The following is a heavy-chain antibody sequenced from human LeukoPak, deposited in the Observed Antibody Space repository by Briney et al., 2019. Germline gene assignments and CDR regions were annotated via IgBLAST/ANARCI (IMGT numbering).Heavy chain of an antibody. CDR1: GYTFTGYY. D-gene: IGHD1-26*01. CDR3: ARDSGSYKGFDY. Sequence: ASVKVSCKASGYTFTGYYMHWVRQAPGQGLEWMGWINPNSGGTNYAQKFQGRVTMTRDTSISTAYMELSRLRSDDTAVYYCARDSGSYKGFDYWGQGTLDTVSS. J-gene: IGHJ4*02. CDR2: INPNSGGT. V-gene: IGHV1-2*02.